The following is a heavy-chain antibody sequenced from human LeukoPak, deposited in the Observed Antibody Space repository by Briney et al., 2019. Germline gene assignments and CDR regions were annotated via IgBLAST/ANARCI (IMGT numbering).Heavy chain of an antibody. CDR1: GFDFSASS. CDR2: IRASSSLI. CDR3: AREASLG. J-gene: IGHJ3*01. V-gene: IGHV3-48*04. Sequence: GGSLRLSCVASGFDFSASSFNYIRQAPGKGLEWVSYIRASSSLISYADSVRGRFTISRDDAKKSVFLQMHSLRADDTAVYYCAREASLGWGQGTVVTVSS.